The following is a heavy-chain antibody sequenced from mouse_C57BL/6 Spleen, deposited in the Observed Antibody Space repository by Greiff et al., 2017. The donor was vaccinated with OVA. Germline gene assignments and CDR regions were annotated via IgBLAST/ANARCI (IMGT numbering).Heavy chain of an antibody. J-gene: IGHJ4*01. V-gene: IGHV3-3*01. CDR1: GFSINSDCY. Sequence: EVKLQESGPSLVRPSQPLSLTCTVTGFSINSDCYWIWIRQFPGNKLEYIGYTFYSGITYYNPSLESRTYITRDTSKNQFSLKLSSVTTEDTATYYCARAIYYGNYDYAMDYWGQGTSVTVSS. D-gene: IGHD2-1*01. CDR2: TFYSGIT. CDR3: ARAIYYGNYDYAMDY.